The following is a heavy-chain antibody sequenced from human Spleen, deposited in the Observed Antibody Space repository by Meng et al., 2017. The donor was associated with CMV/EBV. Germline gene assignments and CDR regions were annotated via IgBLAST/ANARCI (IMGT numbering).Heavy chain of an antibody. D-gene: IGHD6-19*01. Sequence: SETLSLTCTVSGDSVTFYYWSWIRQPPGKGLEWIGYIYYTGSTDYNPSLKSRVTMSVDTSKNQFSLNLSSVTAADAAVYYCARGVLEVAGVLESWGQGTLVTVSS. CDR3: ARGVLEVAGVLES. CDR1: GDSVTFYY. CDR2: IYYTGST. J-gene: IGHJ5*02. V-gene: IGHV4-59*02.